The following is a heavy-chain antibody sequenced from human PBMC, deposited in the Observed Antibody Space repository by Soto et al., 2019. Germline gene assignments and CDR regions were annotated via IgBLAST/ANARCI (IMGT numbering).Heavy chain of an antibody. CDR2: IWYDGSNK. J-gene: IGHJ5*02. D-gene: IGHD2-21*02. CDR3: ARDAKQDIVVVTAIEIGWFDP. CDR1: GFTFSSYG. V-gene: IGHV3-33*01. Sequence: GGSLRLSCAASGFTFSSYGMHWVRQAPGKGLEWVAVIWYDGSNKYYADSVKGRFTISRDNSKNTLYLQMNSLRAEDTAVYYCARDAKQDIVVVTAIEIGWFDPWGQGTLVTVSS.